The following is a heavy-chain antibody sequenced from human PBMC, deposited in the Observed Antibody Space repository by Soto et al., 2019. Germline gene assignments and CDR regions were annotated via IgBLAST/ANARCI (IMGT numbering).Heavy chain of an antibody. J-gene: IGHJ4*02. V-gene: IGHV4-30-4*01. CDR2: ISYSGTT. D-gene: IGHD3-3*01. CDR1: GDSISSNNNY. Sequence: SETLSLTCTVSGDSISSNNNYWSWIRQPPGEGLEWIGFISYSGTTSYSPSLKSRVAISLDTSKNQFSLSLSSVTPEDTAVYYCARVREITIFGVVRYYFDYWGQGTLVTVSS. CDR3: ARVREITIFGVVRYYFDY.